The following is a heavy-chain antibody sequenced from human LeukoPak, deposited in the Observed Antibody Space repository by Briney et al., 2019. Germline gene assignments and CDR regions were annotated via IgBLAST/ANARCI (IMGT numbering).Heavy chain of an antibody. D-gene: IGHD6-25*01. CDR1: GFTFSDYS. V-gene: IGHV3-21*01. CDR2: ISTSSTYT. CDR3: ARDASGFYLYYYMDV. Sequence: GGSLSLSCTPSGFTFSDYSMNWVRQAPGKGLEWVSSISTSSTYTFYADSVKGRFTISRDNRKNSLYLQMSSLTAEDTAVYYCARDASGFYLYYYMDVWGKGTTVTVSS. J-gene: IGHJ6*03.